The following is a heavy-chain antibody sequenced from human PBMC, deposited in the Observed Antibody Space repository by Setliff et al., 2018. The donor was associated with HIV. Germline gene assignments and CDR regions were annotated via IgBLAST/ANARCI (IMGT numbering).Heavy chain of an antibody. V-gene: IGHV3-48*03. J-gene: IGHJ5*01. CDR1: GFTFSSYE. CDR3: TAGHYGPNP. D-gene: IGHD3-10*01. CDR2: ISSSGSTI. Sequence: SLRLSCAASGFTFSSYEMNWVRQAPGKGLEWVSYISSSGSTIYYADSVKGRFTISRDNAGRSLYLQMNSLKVEDTAVYYCTAGHYGPNPWGQGTPVTVS.